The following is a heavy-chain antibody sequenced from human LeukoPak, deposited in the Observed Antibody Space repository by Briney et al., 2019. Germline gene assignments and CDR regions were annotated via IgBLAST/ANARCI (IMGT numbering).Heavy chain of an antibody. J-gene: IGHJ4*02. D-gene: IGHD5-18*01. Sequence: NPGGSLRLSCAASGFTFSSYSMNWVRQAPGKGLEWVSSISSSSSYIYYADSVKGRFTISRDNAKNSLYLQMNSLRAEDTAVYYCARYSYSHGYFDYWGQGTLVTVSS. CDR3: ARYSYSHGYFDY. V-gene: IGHV3-21*01. CDR1: GFTFSSYS. CDR2: ISSSSSYI.